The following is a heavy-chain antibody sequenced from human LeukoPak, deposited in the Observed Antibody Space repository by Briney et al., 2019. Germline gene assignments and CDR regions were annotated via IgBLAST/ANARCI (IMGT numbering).Heavy chain of an antibody. J-gene: IGHJ4*02. CDR2: MSYDGSNK. D-gene: IGHD3-10*01. CDR3: ARANVAYGSGRGGLGIDY. CDR1: GFTFSSYA. Sequence: SGGSLRLSCAASGFTFSSYAMHWVRQAPGKGLEWVAVMSYDGSNKYYADSVKGRFTISRDNSKNTLYLQMNSLRAGDTAVYYCARANVAYGSGRGGLGIDYWGQGTLVTVSS. V-gene: IGHV3-30-3*01.